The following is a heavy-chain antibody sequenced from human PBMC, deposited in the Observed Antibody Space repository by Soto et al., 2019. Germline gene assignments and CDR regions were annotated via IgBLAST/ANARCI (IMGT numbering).Heavy chain of an antibody. CDR3: ARGYDFWSGYYTPNYYYYMGV. V-gene: IGHV1-8*01. Sequence: QVQLVQSGAEVKKPGASVKVSCKASGYTFTSYDINWVRQATGQGLEWMGWMNPNSGNTGYAQKFQGRVTMTRNTSISTAYMELSSLRSEDTAVYYCARGYDFWSGYYTPNYYYYMGVWGKGTTVTVSS. CDR1: GYTFTSYD. D-gene: IGHD3-3*01. CDR2: MNPNSGNT. J-gene: IGHJ6*03.